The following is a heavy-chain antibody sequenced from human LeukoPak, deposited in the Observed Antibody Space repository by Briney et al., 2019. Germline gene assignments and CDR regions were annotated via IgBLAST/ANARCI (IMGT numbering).Heavy chain of an antibody. CDR3: ARDAAAGTADY. V-gene: IGHV4-34*01. J-gene: IGHJ4*02. CDR2: INHSGST. Sequence: GSLRLSCAASGFTVSSNYMSWIRQPPGKGLEWIGEINHSGSTNYNPSLKSRVTISVDTSKNQFSLKLSSVTAADTAVYYCARDAAAGTADYWGQGTLVTVSS. CDR1: GFTVSSNY. D-gene: IGHD6-13*01.